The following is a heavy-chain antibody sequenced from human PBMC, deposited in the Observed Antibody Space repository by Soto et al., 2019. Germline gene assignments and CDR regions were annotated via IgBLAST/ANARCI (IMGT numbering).Heavy chain of an antibody. J-gene: IGHJ6*02. V-gene: IGHV1-46*01. CDR3: ARSDCSSHTCSNHGNMDV. CDR2: INPGGGAS. Sequence: ASVKVSCKACGYTFTSYYIHWVRQAPGQGLEWIGVINPGGGASSYAQNFQGRITMTRDTSTSTVYMELSSLRSDDTAVYYCARSDCSSHTCSNHGNMDVWGQATTVNVS. D-gene: IGHD2-2*01. CDR1: GYTFTSYY.